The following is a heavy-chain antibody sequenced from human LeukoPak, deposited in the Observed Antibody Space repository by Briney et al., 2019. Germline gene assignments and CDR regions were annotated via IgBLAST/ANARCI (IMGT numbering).Heavy chain of an antibody. CDR2: ISYDGSNK. V-gene: IGHV3-30*04. J-gene: IGHJ4*02. Sequence: GGSLRLSCAASVLTFSSYSMHWVRQAPCKGLEWVAVISYDGSNKYYADSVKGRFTISRDNSKNTLYLQMNSLRAEDTAVYYCARDNIGSTSSPGDWGQGTLVTVSS. CDR1: VLTFSSYS. CDR3: ARDNIGSTSSPGD. D-gene: IGHD2-2*01.